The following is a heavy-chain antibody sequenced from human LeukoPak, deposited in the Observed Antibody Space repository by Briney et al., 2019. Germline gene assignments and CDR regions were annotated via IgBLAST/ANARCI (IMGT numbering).Heavy chain of an antibody. CDR2: ISPDGNYI. D-gene: IGHD6-19*01. V-gene: IGHV3-23*01. Sequence: GGSLRLSCAVSGFTFSSYAMTWVRQAPGTGLAWLSAISPDGNYIYYADSVKGRFTTSRDNSKNTLYLQMTSLRVEDTAVYFCVSQRDHRVAVAGSFDNWGQGTLISVSP. J-gene: IGHJ4*02. CDR1: GFTFSSYA. CDR3: VSQRDHRVAVAGSFDN.